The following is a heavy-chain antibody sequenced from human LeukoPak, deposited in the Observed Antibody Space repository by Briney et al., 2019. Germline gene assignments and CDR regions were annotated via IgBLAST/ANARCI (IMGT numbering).Heavy chain of an antibody. CDR1: XX. CDR2: IKSKTDGGTT. J-gene: IGHJ4*02. Sequence: XXXSWVRQAPGKGLDWVGRIKSKTDGGTTDYAAPVKGRFTISRDDSKNTLYLQMNSLKTEDTAVYYCTTVLWFGGQGTLVTVSS. V-gene: IGHV3-15*01. D-gene: IGHD3-10*01. CDR3: TTVLWF.